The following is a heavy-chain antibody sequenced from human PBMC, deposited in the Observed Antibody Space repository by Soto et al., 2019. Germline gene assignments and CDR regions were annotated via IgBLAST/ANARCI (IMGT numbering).Heavy chain of an antibody. J-gene: IGHJ4*02. CDR2: ISYDGSNK. V-gene: IGHV3-30-3*01. Sequence: GGSLRLSCAASGFTFSSYAMHWVRQAPGKGLEWVAVISYDGSNKYYADSVKDRFTISRDNSKNTLYLQMNSLRAEDTAVYYCARADILTGYSLYYFDYWGQGTLVTVSS. D-gene: IGHD3-9*01. CDR3: ARADILTGYSLYYFDY. CDR1: GFTFSSYA.